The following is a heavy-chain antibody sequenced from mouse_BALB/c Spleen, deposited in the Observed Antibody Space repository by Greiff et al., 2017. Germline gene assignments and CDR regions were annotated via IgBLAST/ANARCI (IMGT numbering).Heavy chain of an antibody. CDR1: GFTFSSFG. V-gene: IGHV5-17*02. Sequence: EVQGVESGGGLVQPGGSRKLSCAASGFTFSSFGMHWVRQAPEKGLEWVAYISSGSSTIYYADTVKGRFTIPRDNPKNTLFLQMTSLRSEDTAMYYCATAFAYWGQGTLVTVSA. J-gene: IGHJ3*01. CDR2: ISSGSSTI. CDR3: ATAFAY.